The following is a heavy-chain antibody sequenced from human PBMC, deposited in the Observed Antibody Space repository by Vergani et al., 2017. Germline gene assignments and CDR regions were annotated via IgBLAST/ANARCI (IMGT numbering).Heavy chain of an antibody. CDR3: ARDLT. Sequence: QVQLVESGGGVVQPGRSLRLSCAASGFTFSSYAMHWVRQAPGKGLEWVAVISYDGSNKYYADSVKVRFTISRDNSKNTLYLQMNSLRAEDTAVYYCARDLTWGQGTLVTVSS. CDR1: GFTFSSYA. V-gene: IGHV3-30-3*01. J-gene: IGHJ5*02. CDR2: ISYDGSNK.